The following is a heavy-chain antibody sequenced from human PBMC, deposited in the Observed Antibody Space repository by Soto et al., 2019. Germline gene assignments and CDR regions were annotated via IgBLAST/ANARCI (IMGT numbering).Heavy chain of an antibody. CDR3: ARGSSGWYDP. V-gene: IGHV1-8*01. D-gene: IGHD6-19*01. CDR2: MSPNSGHT. CDR1: GYSFTSYD. J-gene: IGHJ5*02. Sequence: ASVKVSCKASGYSFTSYDISWVRQATGQGLEWMGWMSPNSGHTGYAQKFQGRVTMTRDTSISTAYMELTGLISEDTAMYYCARGSSGWYDPWGQETLVTVSS.